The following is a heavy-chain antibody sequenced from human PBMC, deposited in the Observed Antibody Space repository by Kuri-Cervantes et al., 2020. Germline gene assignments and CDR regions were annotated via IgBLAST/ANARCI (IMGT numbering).Heavy chain of an antibody. D-gene: IGHD3-10*01. V-gene: IGHV3-30*03. Sequence: GGSLRLSCVVSGFTFSSYGMHWVRQAPGKGLEWVAVISYDGTNKYCADSVKGRFTISRDNSKNTLYMQMNSLRAEDTAVYYCARDYDPMILWFGESYYYYGMDVWGRGTTVTVSS. CDR3: ARDYDPMILWFGESYYYYGMDV. CDR1: GFTFSSYG. J-gene: IGHJ6*02. CDR2: ISYDGTNK.